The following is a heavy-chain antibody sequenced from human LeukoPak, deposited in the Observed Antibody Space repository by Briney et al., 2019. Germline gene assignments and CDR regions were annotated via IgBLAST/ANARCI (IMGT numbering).Heavy chain of an antibody. CDR1: GGSISSYY. J-gene: IGHJ4*02. V-gene: IGHV4-59*01. D-gene: IGHD6-13*01. CDR3: ARVQGYSSSWYPGAFDY. CDR2: IYYSGST. Sequence: SETLSLTCTVFGGSISSYYWSWIRQPPGKGLEWIGYIYYSGSTNYNPSLKSRVTISVDTSKNQFSLKLSSVTAADTAVYYCARVQGYSSSWYPGAFDYWGQGTLVTVSS.